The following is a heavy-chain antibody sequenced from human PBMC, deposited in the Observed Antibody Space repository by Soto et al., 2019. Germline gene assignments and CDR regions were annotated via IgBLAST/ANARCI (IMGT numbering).Heavy chain of an antibody. V-gene: IGHV1-2*04. CDR3: AVPVGYCSSTSCPPGH. Sequence: ASVKVSCKASGYTFTGYYMHWVRQAPGQGLEWMGWINPNSGGTNYAQKFRGWVTMTRDTSISTAYMELSRLRSDDTAVYYCAVPVGYCSSTSCPPGHWGQGTLVTVSS. CDR2: INPNSGGT. D-gene: IGHD2-2*01. CDR1: GYTFTGYY. J-gene: IGHJ4*02.